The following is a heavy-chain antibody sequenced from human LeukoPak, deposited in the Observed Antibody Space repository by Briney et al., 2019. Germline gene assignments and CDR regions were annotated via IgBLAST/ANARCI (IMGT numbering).Heavy chain of an antibody. CDR2: INIDGSGT. D-gene: IGHD5-18*01. J-gene: IGHJ4*02. V-gene: IGHV3-74*01. Sequence: GGCLRLSCAASGFTFTNYWTHWVRQVPGKGLGWVSRINIDGSGTRYADSVKGRFTNSRDNAKNTLYLQMNSLRAEDTAVYYCTREGIYSYGSDYWGQGTLVTVSS. CDR3: TREGIYSYGSDY. CDR1: GFTFTNYW.